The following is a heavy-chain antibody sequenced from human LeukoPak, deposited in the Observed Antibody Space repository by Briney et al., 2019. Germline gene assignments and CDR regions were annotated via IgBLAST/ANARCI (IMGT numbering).Heavy chain of an antibody. J-gene: IGHJ4*02. D-gene: IGHD3-22*01. CDR2: IYYSGST. CDR3: ARGFYDSSAYSNPFDN. CDR1: GGSISSYY. V-gene: IGHV4-59*08. Sequence: PSETLSLTCTVSGGSISSYYWSWIRQPPGKGLEWIGYIYYSGSTSYNPSLKSRLMISVDTSKNQFSLKLSSVTAADTAVYYCARGFYDSSAYSNPFDNWGPGSLVTVSS.